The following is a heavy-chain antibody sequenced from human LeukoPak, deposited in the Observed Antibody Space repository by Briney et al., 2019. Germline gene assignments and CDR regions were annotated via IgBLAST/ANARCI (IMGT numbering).Heavy chain of an antibody. CDR1: GFTFRNYW. Sequence: PGGSLRVSCAASGFTFRNYWMHWVRQAPGKGLVWVSRIKGDGTHTIYADSVKGRFSISRDNAKSTLYLQMRSLRADDTAVYYCVRDWDHFDFDSWGQGTLVTVSS. CDR2: IKGDGTHT. D-gene: IGHD1-26*01. V-gene: IGHV3-74*01. CDR3: VRDWDHFDFDS. J-gene: IGHJ5*01.